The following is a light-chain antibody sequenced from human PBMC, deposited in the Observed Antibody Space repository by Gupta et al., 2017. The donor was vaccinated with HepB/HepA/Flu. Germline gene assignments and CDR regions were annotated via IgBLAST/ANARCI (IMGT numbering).Light chain of an antibody. V-gene: IGLV3-19*01. CDR3: SSRDSSDSVL. Sequence: SSELTQVPSVSVALGQTVRITCHGDSLRNYYATWYQQKPGQAPIIIIYGKNKRPQGIPDRFSGSRSGNTGSLTITGAQAADEADYYCSSRDSSDSVLFGGGTTLTVL. CDR2: GKN. J-gene: IGLJ2*01. CDR1: SLRNYY.